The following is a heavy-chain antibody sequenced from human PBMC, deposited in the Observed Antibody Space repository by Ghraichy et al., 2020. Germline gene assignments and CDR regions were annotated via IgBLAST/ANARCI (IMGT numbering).Heavy chain of an antibody. CDR2: ISSSGSTI. CDR1: GFTFSDYY. D-gene: IGHD2-2*01. CDR3: ARPTYCSGTSCSHYYYYYYMDV. Sequence: GGSLRLSCAASGFTFSDYYMSWIRQAPGKGLEWVSYISSSGSTIYYADSVKGRFTISRDNAKNSLYLQMNSLRAEDTAVYYCARPTYCSGTSCSHYYYYYYMDVWGKGTTVTVSS. V-gene: IGHV3-11*04. J-gene: IGHJ6*03.